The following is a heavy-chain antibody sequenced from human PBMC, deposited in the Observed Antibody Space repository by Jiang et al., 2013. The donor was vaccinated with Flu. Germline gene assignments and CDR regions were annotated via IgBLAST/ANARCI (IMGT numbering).Heavy chain of an antibody. CDR3: ARAGVVPAAIPDY. CDR2: IYYSGST. V-gene: IGHV4-59*01. J-gene: IGHJ4*02. D-gene: IGHD2-2*02. Sequence: PSETLSLTCTVSGGSISSYYWSWIRQPPGKGLEWIGYIYYSGSTNYNPSLKSRVTISVDTSKNQFSLKLSSVTAADTAVYYCARAGVVPAAIPDYWGQGTLVTVSS. CDR1: GGSISSYY.